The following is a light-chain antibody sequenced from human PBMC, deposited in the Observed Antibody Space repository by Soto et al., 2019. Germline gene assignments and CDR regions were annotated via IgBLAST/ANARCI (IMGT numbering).Light chain of an antibody. CDR1: SSDVGGYNY. Sequence: QSVLTQPASVSGSPGQSITISCTGTSSDVGGYNYVSWYQQHPGKAPQLIIYDVANRPSGVSNRFSGSKSGNTASLTISGLQAEDEADYYCSLYTSSSTYVVFGGGTKLTVL. CDR3: SLYTSSSTYVV. CDR2: DVA. J-gene: IGLJ2*01. V-gene: IGLV2-14*03.